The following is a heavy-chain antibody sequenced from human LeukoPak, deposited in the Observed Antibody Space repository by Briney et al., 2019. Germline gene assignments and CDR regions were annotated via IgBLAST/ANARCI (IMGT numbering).Heavy chain of an antibody. CDR1: GGSISNYY. V-gene: IGHV4-59*01. CDR2: IYYSGST. J-gene: IGHJ3*02. Sequence: PSQTLSLTCTVSGGSISNYYWSWIRQPPGKGLEWIGYIYYSGSTNYSPSLKRRVTTSLDTSKNQFSLKLSSVTAADTAVYYCARFNGDAFDIWGQGTMVTVSS. CDR3: ARFNGDAFDI.